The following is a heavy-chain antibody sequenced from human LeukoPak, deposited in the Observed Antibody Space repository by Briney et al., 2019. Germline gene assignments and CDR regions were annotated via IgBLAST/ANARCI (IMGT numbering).Heavy chain of an antibody. D-gene: IGHD3-16*02. CDR3: ARQGVIGYYYGMDV. CDR2: INHSGST. J-gene: IGHJ6*02. CDR1: GGSLSGYY. Sequence: SETLSLTCAVYGGSLSGYYWSWIRQPPGKGLEWIGEINHSGSTNYNPSLKSRVTISVDTSKNQFSLKLSSVTAADTAVYYCARQGVIGYYYGMDVWGQGTTVTVSS. V-gene: IGHV4-34*01.